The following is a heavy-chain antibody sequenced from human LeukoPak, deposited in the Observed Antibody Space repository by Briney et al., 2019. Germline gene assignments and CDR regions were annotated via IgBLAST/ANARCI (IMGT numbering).Heavy chain of an antibody. Sequence: PGRSLRLSCAASGFTFSSYAMHWVRQAPGKGLEWVAVISYDGSNKYYADSVKGRFTISRDNSKNTLYLQMNSLRAEDTAVYYCARDLDGDYYYYYGMDVWGQGTTVTVPS. CDR1: GFTFSSYA. D-gene: IGHD4-17*01. J-gene: IGHJ6*02. V-gene: IGHV3-30-3*01. CDR2: ISYDGSNK. CDR3: ARDLDGDYYYYYGMDV.